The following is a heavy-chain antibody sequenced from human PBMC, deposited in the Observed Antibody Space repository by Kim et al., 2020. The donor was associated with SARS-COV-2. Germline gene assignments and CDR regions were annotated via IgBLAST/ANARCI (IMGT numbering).Heavy chain of an antibody. Sequence: THAADSVKGRLTISRDSPKNTLYLQMNSLGVEDTAIYYCARGARFPAIVDFCGQGTLVIVSS. CDR3: ARGARFPAIVDF. J-gene: IGHJ4*02. CDR2: T. D-gene: IGHD3-3*01. V-gene: IGHV3-66*01.